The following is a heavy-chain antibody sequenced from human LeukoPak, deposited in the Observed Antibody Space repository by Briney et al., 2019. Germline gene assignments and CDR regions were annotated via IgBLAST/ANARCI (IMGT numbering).Heavy chain of an antibody. CDR2: IRSKTYGGTI. CDR3: ARAPYYDFILEY. Sequence: PGGSLRLSCTTSGFTFGDYGLSWFRQGPGKGQQWVGFIRSKTYGGTIEYAASVKGRFTISRDDSKSIAYLQMNSLKTEDTAVYYCARAPYYDFILEYWGQGTLVTVSS. CDR1: GFTFGDYG. V-gene: IGHV3-49*03. D-gene: IGHD3-3*01. J-gene: IGHJ4*02.